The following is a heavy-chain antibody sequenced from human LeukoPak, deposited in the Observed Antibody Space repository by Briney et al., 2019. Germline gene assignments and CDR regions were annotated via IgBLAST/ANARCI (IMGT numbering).Heavy chain of an antibody. CDR3: ARDEVAGYFEC. D-gene: IGHD6-19*01. V-gene: IGHV3-7*01. Sequence: PGGSLRLSCAASGFTFSNYGMHWVRQAPGKGLEWVANINREGNGKYYVDSVKGRFTISRDNAKNSLYLQMDSLRAEDTAVYYCARDEVAGYFECWGQGTLVTVSS. CDR2: INREGNGK. CDR1: GFTFSNYG. J-gene: IGHJ4*02.